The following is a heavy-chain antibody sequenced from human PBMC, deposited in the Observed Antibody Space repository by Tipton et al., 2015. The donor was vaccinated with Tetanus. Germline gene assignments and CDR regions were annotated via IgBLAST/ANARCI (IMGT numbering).Heavy chain of an antibody. CDR2: IYYTGRT. D-gene: IGHD2-8*01. J-gene: IGHJ4*02. Sequence: TLSLTCTDSGGSISNYYWSWIRQPPGKRLEWIGYIYYTGRTDYNPSLKSRVTISLDTSKNQFSLKLSSVTAADTAVYYCARTKGSALIDYWGQGTLVTVSS. V-gene: IGHV4-59*01. CDR1: GGSISNYY. CDR3: ARTKGSALIDY.